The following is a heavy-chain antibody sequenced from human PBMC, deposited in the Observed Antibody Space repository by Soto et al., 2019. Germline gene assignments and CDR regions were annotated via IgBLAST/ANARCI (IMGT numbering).Heavy chain of an antibody. J-gene: IGHJ4*02. D-gene: IGHD3-10*01. V-gene: IGHV4-59*08. CDR3: ASLIMVGGGQAFDY. CDR2: IYYSGST. Sequence: QVQLQESGPGLVKPSETLSLTCTVSGGSISSYYWSWIRQPPGKGLEWIGYIYYSGSTNYNPSLKGRVTISVAPSRTHSSLKLGSVPAAAPAGYYCASLIMVGGGQAFDYWGQGTLVTVS. CDR1: GGSISSYY.